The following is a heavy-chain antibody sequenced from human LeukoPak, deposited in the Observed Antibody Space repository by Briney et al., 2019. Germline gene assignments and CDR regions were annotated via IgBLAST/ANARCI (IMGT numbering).Heavy chain of an antibody. CDR1: GFTFSAYA. CDR3: GRDPNGDYIGAFDM. Sequence: PGGSLRLSCTASGFTFSAYAMMWVRQAPGKGPEWVSAIRGGGGSEFYADPVKGRFTISRDNSKNTLFLQMNNLRPEDTAVYYCGRDPNGDYIGAFDMWAQGQWSPSRQ. J-gene: IGHJ3*02. V-gene: IGHV3-23*01. D-gene: IGHD4-17*01. CDR2: IRGGGGSE.